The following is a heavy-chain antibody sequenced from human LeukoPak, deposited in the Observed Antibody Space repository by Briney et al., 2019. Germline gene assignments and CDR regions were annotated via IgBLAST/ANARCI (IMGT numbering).Heavy chain of an antibody. J-gene: IGHJ4*02. CDR1: GFTFRSYG. V-gene: IGHV3-30*02. Sequence: SRGSLRLSCAASGFTFRSYGMHWVRQAPGKGLEWVAFIRYDGNSNYYADSVKGRFTISRDNSRSTLYLQMNSLRAEDTAVYYCAKEEVISGNHGVYFDYWGQGTLVTVSS. CDR3: AKEEVISGNHGVYFDY. D-gene: IGHD3-22*01. CDR2: IRYDGNSN.